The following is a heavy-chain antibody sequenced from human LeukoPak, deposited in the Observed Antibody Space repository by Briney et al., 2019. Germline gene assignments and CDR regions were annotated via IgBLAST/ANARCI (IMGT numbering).Heavy chain of an antibody. V-gene: IGHV1-3*01. Sequence: ASVKVSCKASGYTFTSYAMHWVRQAPGQRLEWMGWINAGNGNTKYSQKFQGRVTITRDTSASTAYMELSSLRSEDTAVYYCARGRTDCSSTSCYLTGYYYYYMDVWGKGTTVTVSS. CDR1: GYTFTSYA. CDR2: INAGNGNT. D-gene: IGHD2-2*01. CDR3: ARGRTDCSSTSCYLTGYYYYYMDV. J-gene: IGHJ6*03.